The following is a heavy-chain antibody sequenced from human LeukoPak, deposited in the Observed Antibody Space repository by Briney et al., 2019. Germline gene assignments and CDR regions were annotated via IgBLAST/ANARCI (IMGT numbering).Heavy chain of an antibody. CDR3: ARDSLLDY. CDR2: IKQDGSEK. CDR1: GFTFSNYD. V-gene: IGHV3-7*04. Sequence: GGSLRLSCAASGFTFSNYDMHWVRQAPGKGLGWVANIKQDGSEKYYVDSVKGRFTISRDNAKNSLYLQMNSLRAEDTAVYYCARDSLLDYWGQGTLVTVSS. J-gene: IGHJ4*02.